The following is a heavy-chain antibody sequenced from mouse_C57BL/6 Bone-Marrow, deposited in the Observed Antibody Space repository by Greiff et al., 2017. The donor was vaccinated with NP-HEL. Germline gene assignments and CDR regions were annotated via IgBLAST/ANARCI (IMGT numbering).Heavy chain of an antibody. Sequence: VQLQQPGAELVKPGASVKMSCKASGYTFTSYWITWVKQRPGQGLEWIGDIYPGSGSTNYNEKFKSKATLTVDTSSSTAYMQLSSLTSADSAVYYCARSGLRRRYFDVWGTGTTVTVSS. J-gene: IGHJ1*03. V-gene: IGHV1-55*01. CDR2: IYPGSGST. CDR3: ARSGLRRRYFDV. D-gene: IGHD2-4*01. CDR1: GYTFTSYW.